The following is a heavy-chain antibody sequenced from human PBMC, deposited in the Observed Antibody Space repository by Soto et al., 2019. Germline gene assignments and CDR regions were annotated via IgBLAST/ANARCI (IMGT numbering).Heavy chain of an antibody. CDR1: GGSISSGDYY. CDR2: IYYSGST. D-gene: IGHD3-3*01. CDR3: ARGTIFGVVTRAHVDY. J-gene: IGHJ4*02. Sequence: SSETLSLTCTVSGGSISSGDYYWSWIRQPPGKGLEWIGYIYYSGSTYYNPSLKSRVTISVDTSKNQFSLKLSSVTAADTAVYYCARGTIFGVVTRAHVDYWGQGTLVTVSS. V-gene: IGHV4-30-4*01.